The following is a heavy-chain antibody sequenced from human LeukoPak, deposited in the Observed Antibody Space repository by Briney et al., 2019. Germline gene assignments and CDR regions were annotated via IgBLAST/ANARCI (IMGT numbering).Heavy chain of an antibody. CDR2: IYYSGST. J-gene: IGHJ4*02. Sequence: SETLSLTCTVSGGSISSSSYYWGWIRQPPGKGLEWIGSIYYSGSTYYNPSLKSRVTISVDTSKNQFSLKLSSVTAADTAVYYCAWSIAARPFDYWGQGTLVTVSS. CDR3: AWSIAARPFDY. CDR1: GGSISSSSYY. D-gene: IGHD6-6*01. V-gene: IGHV4-39*01.